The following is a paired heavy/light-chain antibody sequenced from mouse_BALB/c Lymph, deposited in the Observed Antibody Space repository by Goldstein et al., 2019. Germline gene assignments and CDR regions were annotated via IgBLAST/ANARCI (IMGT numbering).Light chain of an antibody. J-gene: IGKJ1*01. CDR1: QSLLDSDGKTY. CDR2: LVS. V-gene: IGKV1-135*01. Sequence: DVVMTQTPLTLSVTIGQPASISCKSSQSLLDSDGKTYLNWLLQRPGQSPKRLIYLVSKLDSGVPDRFTGSGSGTDFTLKISRVEAEDLGVYYCWQGTHFPRTFGGGTKLEIK. CDR3: WQGTHFPRT.
Heavy chain of an antibody. CDR3: AAGFAY. J-gene: IGHJ3*01. CDR1: GFSLTSYG. V-gene: IGHV2-9*02. Sequence: QVQLKESGPGLVAPSQSLSITCTVSGFSLTSYGVHWVRQPPGKGLEWLGVIWAGGSTNYNSALMSRLSISKDNSKSQVFLKMNSLQTDDTAMYYCAAGFAYWGQGTLVTVSA. CDR2: IWAGGST.